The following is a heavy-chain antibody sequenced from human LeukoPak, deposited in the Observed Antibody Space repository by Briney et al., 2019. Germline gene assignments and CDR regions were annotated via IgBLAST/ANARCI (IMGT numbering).Heavy chain of an antibody. J-gene: IGHJ4*02. CDR2: IITNTGNP. V-gene: IGHV7-4-1*02. D-gene: IGHD2-2*01. Sequence: ASVKVSCKASGYTFTSYAMNWVRQAPGQGLEWMGWIITNTGNPTYAQGFTGRFVFSLDTSVSTAYLQISGLKAEDTAVYYCARVRPAATTDYYFDYWGQGTLVTVSS. CDR1: GYTFTSYA. CDR3: ARVRPAATTDYYFDY.